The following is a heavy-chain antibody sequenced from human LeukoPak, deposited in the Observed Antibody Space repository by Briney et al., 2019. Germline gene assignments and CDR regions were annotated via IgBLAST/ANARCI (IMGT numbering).Heavy chain of an antibody. Sequence: SETLSLTCSVSDGSINSYYWSWIRQPPGKGLEWIGEINHSGSTNYNPSLKSRVTISVDTSKNQFSLKLSSVTAADTAVYYCARWARRYYGSGSYNRWFDPWGQGTLVTVSS. CDR2: INHSGST. D-gene: IGHD3-10*01. CDR3: ARWARRYYGSGSYNRWFDP. CDR1: DGSINSYY. V-gene: IGHV4-34*01. J-gene: IGHJ5*02.